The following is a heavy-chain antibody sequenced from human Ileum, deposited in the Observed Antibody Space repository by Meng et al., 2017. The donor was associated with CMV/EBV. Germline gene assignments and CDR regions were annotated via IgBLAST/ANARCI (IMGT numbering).Heavy chain of an antibody. CDR2: IKSKSHGGTT. J-gene: IGHJ4*02. V-gene: IGHV3-15*01. Sequence: GESLKISCAASGVTFSHVWMNWVRQAPGKGLEWVACIKSKSHGGTTHYAAPVKDRFTISRDDSINMLYLQMNSLKIEDTAVYFCTTDPLKADWGQGKLVTGAS. CDR3: TTDPLKAD. CDR1: GVTFSHVW.